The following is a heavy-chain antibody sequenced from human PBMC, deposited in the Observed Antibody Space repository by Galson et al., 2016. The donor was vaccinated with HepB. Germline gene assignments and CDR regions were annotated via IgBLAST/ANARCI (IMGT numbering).Heavy chain of an antibody. CDR1: GGGTFSSYA. D-gene: IGHD2-2*01. V-gene: IGHV1-69*06. CDR3: ASLYCSSISCYEDYYYMDV. Sequence: SVKVSCKASGGGTFSSYAISWVRQAPGQGLEWMGGIIPIFGTANYAQKFQGRVTITADKSTSTAYMELSSLRSEDTAVYYCASLYCSSISCYEDYYYMDVWGKGTTVTVSS. CDR2: IIPIFGTA. J-gene: IGHJ6*03.